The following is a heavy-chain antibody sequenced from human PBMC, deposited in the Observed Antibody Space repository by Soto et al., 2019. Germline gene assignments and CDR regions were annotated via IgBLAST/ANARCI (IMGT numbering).Heavy chain of an antibody. J-gene: IGHJ4*02. D-gene: IGHD6-19*01. CDR1: GFTFSRYS. CDR2: INDDSDSI. V-gene: IGHV3-48*01. Sequence: EVQLVESGGGLVQPGGSLRLSCAASGFTFSRYSMNWVRQAPGKGLEWVSYINDDSDSIYYADSVKGRFTISRDNAKNSLYLKMDSLRAEDTAVYYWARDIVAGSGWYTYDYWGQGTLVTVSS. CDR3: ARDIVAGSGWYTYDY.